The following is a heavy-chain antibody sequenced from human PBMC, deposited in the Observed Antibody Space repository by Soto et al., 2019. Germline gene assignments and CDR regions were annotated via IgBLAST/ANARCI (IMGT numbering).Heavy chain of an antibody. CDR1: GYTFTDYY. D-gene: IGHD3-22*01. J-gene: IGHJ6*02. CDR3: ARSLFDDTYCYYGMDV. V-gene: IGHV1-2*02. Sequence: RASVKVSCKASGYTFTDYYMHWVRQAPGQGLEWMGWINPNSGGTYYAQKFQGRVTMTRDTSISTASMELFRLRSDDTAVYYCARSLFDDTYCYYGMDVWGQGTTVTV. CDR2: INPNSGGT.